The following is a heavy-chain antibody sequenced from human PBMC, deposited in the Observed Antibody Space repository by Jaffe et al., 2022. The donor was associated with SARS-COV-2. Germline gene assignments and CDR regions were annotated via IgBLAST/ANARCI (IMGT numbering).Heavy chain of an antibody. CDR2: IWYDGSNK. J-gene: IGHJ6*02. CDR1: GFTFSSYG. D-gene: IGHD1-26*01. Sequence: QVQLVESGGGVVQPGRSLRLSCAASGFTFSSYGMHWVRQAPGKGLEWVAVIWYDGSNKYYADSVKGRFTISRDNSKNTLYLQMNSLRAEDTAVYYCARREYRSSGTYYGMDVWGQGTTVTVSS. V-gene: IGHV3-33*01. CDR3: ARREYRSSGTYYGMDV.